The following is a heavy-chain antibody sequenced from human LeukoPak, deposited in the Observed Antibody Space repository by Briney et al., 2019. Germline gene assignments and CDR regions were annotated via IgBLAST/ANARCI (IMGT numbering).Heavy chain of an antibody. V-gene: IGHV3-21*04. CDR2: ISSSSSYI. CDR3: AKDHLLLPYFDY. CDR1: GFTFSSYS. Sequence: GGSLRLSCAASGFTFSSYSMNWVRQAPEKGLEWVSSISSSSSYIYYADSVKGRFTISRDNSKNTLYLQMNSLRAEDTAVYYCAKDHLLLPYFDYWGQGTLVTVSS. D-gene: IGHD2-15*01. J-gene: IGHJ4*02.